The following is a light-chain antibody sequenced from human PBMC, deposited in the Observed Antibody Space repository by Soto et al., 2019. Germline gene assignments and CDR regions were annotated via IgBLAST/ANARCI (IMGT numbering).Light chain of an antibody. J-gene: IGLJ2*01. Sequence: QLVLTQPSSLSASPGASASLTCTLRSGFNVGTYRIYWYQQKPGSPPQYLLRYKSDSDKQQGSGVPSRFSGSKDASANAGILLISGLQSEDEADYYCMIWHSSAWVFGGGTKVTVL. CDR2: YKSDSDK. V-gene: IGLV5-45*03. CDR1: SGFNVGTYR. CDR3: MIWHSSAWV.